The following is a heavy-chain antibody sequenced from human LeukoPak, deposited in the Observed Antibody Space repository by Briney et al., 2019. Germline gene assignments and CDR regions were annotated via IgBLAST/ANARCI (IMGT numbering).Heavy chain of an antibody. CDR1: GGSISSGSYY. CDR2: IYTSGST. J-gene: IGHJ4*02. V-gene: IGHV4-61*02. CDR3: ARALSWGYSSFDY. Sequence: SQTLSLTCTVSGGSISSGSYYWSWIRQPAGKGLEWIGRIYTSGSTNYNPSLKSRVTISVDTSKNQFSLKLSSVTAADTAVYYCARALSWGYSSFDYCGQGTLVTVSS. D-gene: IGHD3-16*01.